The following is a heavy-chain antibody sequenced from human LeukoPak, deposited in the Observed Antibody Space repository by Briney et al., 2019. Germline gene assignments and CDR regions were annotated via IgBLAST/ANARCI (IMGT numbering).Heavy chain of an antibody. CDR1: GDSFSSNSAA. J-gene: IGHJ5*02. D-gene: IGHD2-8*01. CDR2: TYYRSKCYN. Sequence: SQTLSLTCAISGDSFSSNSAAWNWIRQSPSIDLEWLGSTYYRSKCYNDYAVSVKSRITINPDTSKNQFSLQLNSVTPEDTAVYYCARGVLPPFDPWGQGTLVTVSS. CDR3: ARGVLPPFDP. V-gene: IGHV6-1*01.